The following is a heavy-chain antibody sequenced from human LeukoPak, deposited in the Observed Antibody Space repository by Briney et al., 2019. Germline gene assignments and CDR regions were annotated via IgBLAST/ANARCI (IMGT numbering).Heavy chain of an antibody. D-gene: IGHD5-18*01. J-gene: IGHJ4*02. CDR3: ARTAMVKGGFDY. V-gene: IGHV3-21*01. CDR1: GFTFSSYS. Sequence: GGSLRLSCAASGFTFSSYSMNWVRQAPGKGLEWVSSIGSSSSYIYYADSVKGRFTISRDNAKNSLYLQMNSLRAEDTAVYYCARTAMVKGGFDYWGQGTLVTVSS. CDR2: IGSSSSYI.